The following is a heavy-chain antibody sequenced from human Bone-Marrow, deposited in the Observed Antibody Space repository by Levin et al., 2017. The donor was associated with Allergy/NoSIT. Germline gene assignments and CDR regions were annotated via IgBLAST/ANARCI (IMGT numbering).Heavy chain of an antibody. CDR2: ISSSGSTI. Sequence: GGSLRLSCAASGFTFSDYYMTWIRQAPGKGLEWVSYISSSGSTIYYADSVKGRFTISRDNAKNSLYLQMNSLRAGDPAVYYCARDRRQWLGPYYFDYWGQGTLVTVSS. J-gene: IGHJ4*02. V-gene: IGHV3-11*01. CDR3: ARDRRQWLGPYYFDY. CDR1: GFTFSDYY. D-gene: IGHD6-19*01.